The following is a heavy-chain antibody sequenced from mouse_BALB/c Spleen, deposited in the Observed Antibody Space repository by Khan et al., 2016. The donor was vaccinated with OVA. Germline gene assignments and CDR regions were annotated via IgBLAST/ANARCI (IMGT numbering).Heavy chain of an antibody. CDR3: ARDAGRY. V-gene: IGHV1-26*01. CDR1: GYTFTEYT. CDR2: INPKNGVT. Sequence: EVQLQQSGPELVKPGASVKISCKTSGYTFTEYTLHWVKQSHGKSLEWIGVINPKNGVTSYNQKFKGKATLTADKSSNTAYMEFRSLTSEDSAVYYCARDAGRYWGQGTSVTVSS. J-gene: IGHJ4*01. D-gene: IGHD3-3*01.